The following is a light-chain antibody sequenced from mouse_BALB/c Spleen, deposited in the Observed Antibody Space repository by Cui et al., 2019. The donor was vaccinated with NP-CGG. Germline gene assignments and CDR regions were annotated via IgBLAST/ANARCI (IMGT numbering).Light chain of an antibody. V-gene: IGLV1*01. CDR2: GTN. J-gene: IGLJ1*01. CDR3: ALWYSNHWV. CDR1: TGAVTTSNY. Sequence: QAFVTQVSTLTTSPGETVTLTCRSSTGAVTTSNYANWVQEKPDHLFTGLIGGTNNRAPGVPARFSGSLIGDKAALIITGAQTEDEAIYFCALWYSNHWVFGGGTKLTVL.